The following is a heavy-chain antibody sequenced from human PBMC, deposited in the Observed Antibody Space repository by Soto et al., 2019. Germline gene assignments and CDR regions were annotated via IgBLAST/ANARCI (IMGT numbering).Heavy chain of an antibody. CDR2: MNPNSGNT. J-gene: IGHJ6*03. Sequence: QVQLVQSGAEVKKPGASVKVSCKASGYTFTSYDINWVRQATGQGLEWMGWMNPNSGNTGYAQKFQGIVTMTRNTSISTAYMELSSLRSEDTAVYYCARRAVRGRYYYMDVWGKGTTVTVSS. CDR1: GYTFTSYD. CDR3: ARRAVRGRYYYMDV. D-gene: IGHD3-10*01. V-gene: IGHV1-8*01.